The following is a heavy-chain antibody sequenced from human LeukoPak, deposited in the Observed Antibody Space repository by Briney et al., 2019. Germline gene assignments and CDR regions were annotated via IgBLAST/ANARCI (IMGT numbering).Heavy chain of an antibody. D-gene: IGHD2-21*01. CDR2: INPQGDIT. V-gene: IGHV1-46*01. J-gene: IGHJ5*02. CDR1: GYTFTKYL. CDR3: ARPSYCVADNCGYWLDP. Sequence: GSSVKVSCKTSGYTFTKYLILWVRQAAGQGLEWVGTINPQGDITNYAQRFQSRITLTEDTTTSTVYMELSTLTSEDTAVYYCARPSYCVADNCGYWLDPWGPGTLVTVSS.